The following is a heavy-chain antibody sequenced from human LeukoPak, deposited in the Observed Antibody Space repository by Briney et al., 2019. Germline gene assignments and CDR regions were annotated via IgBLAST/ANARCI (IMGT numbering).Heavy chain of an antibody. V-gene: IGHV3-23*01. D-gene: IGHD2-15*01. J-gene: IGHJ5*02. Sequence: GGSLGLSCAASGFTFSSYDMSWVRQAPGKGLEWVSGISDSGGSTYYADSVKGRFTISRDNAKNSLYLQMNSLRAEDTAVYSCARGADGVSSNSRGWFDPWGQGTLVTVSS. CDR3: ARGADGVSSNSRGWFDP. CDR1: GFTFSSYD. CDR2: ISDSGGST.